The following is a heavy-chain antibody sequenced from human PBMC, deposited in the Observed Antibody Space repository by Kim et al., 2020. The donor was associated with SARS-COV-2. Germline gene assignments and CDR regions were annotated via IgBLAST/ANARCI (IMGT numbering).Heavy chain of an antibody. Sequence: SETLSLTCTVSGGSISSSSYYWGWIRQPPGKGLEWIGSIYYSGSTYYNPSLKSRVTISVDTSKNQFSLKLSSVTAADTAVYYCARHCTGANMAYDYWGQGTLVTVSS. D-gene: IGHD3-10*02. CDR1: GGSISSSSYY. CDR3: ARHCTGANMAYDY. CDR2: IYYSGST. V-gene: IGHV4-39*01. J-gene: IGHJ4*02.